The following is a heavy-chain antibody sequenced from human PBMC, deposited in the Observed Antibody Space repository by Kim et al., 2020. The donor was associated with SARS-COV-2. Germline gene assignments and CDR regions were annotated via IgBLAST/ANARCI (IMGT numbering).Heavy chain of an antibody. D-gene: IGHD6-19*01. Sequence: GGSLRLSCAASGFTFSSYGMHWVRQAPGKGLEWVAVISYDGSNKYYADSVKGRFTISRDNSKNTLYLQMNSLRAEDTAVYYCAKDLFGSGWSPGYWGQGTLVTVSS. CDR3: AKDLFGSGWSPGY. V-gene: IGHV3-30*18. J-gene: IGHJ4*02. CDR2: ISYDGSNK. CDR1: GFTFSSYG.